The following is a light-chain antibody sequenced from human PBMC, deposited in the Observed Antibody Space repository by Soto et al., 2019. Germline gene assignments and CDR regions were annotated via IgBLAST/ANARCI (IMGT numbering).Light chain of an antibody. CDR3: RQTYITPIT. J-gene: IGKJ5*01. CDR1: QTINNN. V-gene: IGKV1-39*01. CDR2: SSS. Sequence: DIQMTQSPSSLSASVGDRVTISCRTSQTINNNLNWYQQRPGKAPNLLIYSSSSLLSGVPPRFSGSGSGTDFTLTISSLQPEDFATYYCRQTYITPITFGRGTRLDIK.